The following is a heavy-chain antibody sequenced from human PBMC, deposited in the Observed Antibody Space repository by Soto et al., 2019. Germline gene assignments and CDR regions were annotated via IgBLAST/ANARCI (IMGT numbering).Heavy chain of an antibody. CDR2: IYYSGST. CDR1: GGSATSGSYY. Sequence: SETLSLTCTVSGGSATSGSYYWSWIRQPPGKGLEWIGYIYYSGSTNYNPSLKSRVTISVDTSKNQFSLKMNSVTAADTAVYYCARPGRDWGALQYWGQGTLVTVSS. CDR3: ARPGRDWGALQY. D-gene: IGHD7-27*01. J-gene: IGHJ4*02. V-gene: IGHV4-61*01.